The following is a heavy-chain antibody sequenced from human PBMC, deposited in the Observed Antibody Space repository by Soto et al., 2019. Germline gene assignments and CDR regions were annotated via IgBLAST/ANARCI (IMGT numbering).Heavy chain of an antibody. CDR3: ARTYSNYAYYYYYMDV. V-gene: IGHV4-59*08. Sequence: SETLSLTCTVSGGSISDYYWSWIRQPPGKGLEWIGYIYYSGGTNYNPSLKSRVTISVDTSKNQFSLKLSSVTAADTAVYYCARTYSNYAYYYYYMDVWGKGTTVTVSS. CDR2: IYYSGGT. D-gene: IGHD4-4*01. J-gene: IGHJ6*03. CDR1: GGSISDYY.